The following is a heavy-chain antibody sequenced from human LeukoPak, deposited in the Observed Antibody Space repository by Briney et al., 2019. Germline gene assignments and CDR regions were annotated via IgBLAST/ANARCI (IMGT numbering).Heavy chain of an antibody. CDR3: ARQNTKAYGMDV. CDR1: GGSISSYY. CDR2: IYYSGST. J-gene: IGHJ6*02. D-gene: IGHD1/OR15-1a*01. V-gene: IGHV4-59*08. Sequence: SETLSLTCTVSGGSISSYYWSWVRQPPGKGLEWIGYIYYSGSTNYNPSLKSRVTISVDTSKNQFSLKLSSVTAADTAVYYCARQNTKAYGMDVWGQGTTVTVSS.